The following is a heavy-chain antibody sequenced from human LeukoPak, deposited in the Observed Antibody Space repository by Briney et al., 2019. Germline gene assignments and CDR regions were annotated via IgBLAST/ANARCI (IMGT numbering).Heavy chain of an antibody. CDR3: ASLGTGTTGDY. CDR2: IWYGGSNK. J-gene: IGHJ4*02. D-gene: IGHD1-7*01. CDR1: GFTFSSYG. V-gene: IGHV3-33*01. Sequence: GRSLRLSCAASGFTFSSYGMHWVRQAPGKGLEWVAVIWYGGSNKYYADSVKGRFTISRDNSKNTLYLQMNSLRAEDTAVYYCASLGTGTTGDYWGQGTLVTVSS.